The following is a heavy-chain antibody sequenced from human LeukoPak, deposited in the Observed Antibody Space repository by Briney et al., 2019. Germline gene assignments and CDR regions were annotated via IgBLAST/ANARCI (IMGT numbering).Heavy chain of an antibody. CDR3: AKRLVPAAIHAFDI. Sequence: ASVKVSCKASGYTFTSYGISWVRQAPGQGLEWMGWISAYNGNTNYAQKLQGRVTMTTDTSTSTAYMELRSLRSDDTAVYYCAKRLVPAAIHAFDIWGQGTMVTVSS. CDR2: ISAYNGNT. J-gene: IGHJ3*02. CDR1: GYTFTSYG. V-gene: IGHV1-18*01. D-gene: IGHD2-2*01.